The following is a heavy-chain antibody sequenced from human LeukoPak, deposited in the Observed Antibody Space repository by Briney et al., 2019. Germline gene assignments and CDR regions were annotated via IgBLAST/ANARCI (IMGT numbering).Heavy chain of an antibody. J-gene: IGHJ5*02. Sequence: ASVKVSCKASGYTFTSYYMHWVRQAPGQGLEWMGIINPSGGSTSYAQKFQGRVTMTRDTSTSTVYMELSSLRSEDTAVYYCARALVGGGSGYFGSRWHLFDPWGQGTLVTVSS. CDR3: ARALVGGGSGYFGSRWHLFDP. CDR1: GYTFTSYY. CDR2: INPSGGST. D-gene: IGHD3-3*01. V-gene: IGHV1-46*01.